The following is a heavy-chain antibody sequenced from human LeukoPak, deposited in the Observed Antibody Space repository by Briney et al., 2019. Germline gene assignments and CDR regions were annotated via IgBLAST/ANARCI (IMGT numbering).Heavy chain of an antibody. Sequence: SETLSLTCTVSGGSISSYYWSWIRQPPGKGLEWIGYIYYSGSTDYNPSLKSRVTISVDKSKNQFSLKLSSVTAADTAVYYCARRPQAAAPDYWGQGTLVTVSS. CDR3: ARRPQAAAPDY. J-gene: IGHJ4*02. CDR1: GGSISSYY. CDR2: IYYSGST. V-gene: IGHV4-59*12. D-gene: IGHD6-13*01.